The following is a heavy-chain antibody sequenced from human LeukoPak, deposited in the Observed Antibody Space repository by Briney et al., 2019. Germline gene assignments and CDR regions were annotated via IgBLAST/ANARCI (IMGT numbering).Heavy chain of an antibody. CDR1: GYTFTTYG. CDR2: ISAYNGNT. CDR3: ARDMSGSYSTRFDP. V-gene: IGHV1-18*01. J-gene: IGHJ5*02. Sequence: GASVKVSCKASGYTFTTYGINWVRQAPGQGLEWMGWISAYNGNTNYAQRFQGRVTMTTDTSTSTAYMELRSLRYDDTAVYYCARDMSGSYSTRFDPWGQGTLVTVSS. D-gene: IGHD1-26*01.